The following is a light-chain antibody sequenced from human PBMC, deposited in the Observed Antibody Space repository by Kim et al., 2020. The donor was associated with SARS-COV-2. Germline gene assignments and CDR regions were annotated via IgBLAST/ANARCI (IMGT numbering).Light chain of an antibody. V-gene: IGKV3-20*01. J-gene: IGKJ2*01. Sequence: EIVLTQSPGTLSLSPGERATLSCRASQSVSGSYLAWYQQKPGQAPRLLINGASSRATGIPDRFSGSESGTDFTLTISRLEPEDFAVYYCQQYGSSPRTFGQGTKLEI. CDR1: QSVSGSY. CDR2: GAS. CDR3: QQYGSSPRT.